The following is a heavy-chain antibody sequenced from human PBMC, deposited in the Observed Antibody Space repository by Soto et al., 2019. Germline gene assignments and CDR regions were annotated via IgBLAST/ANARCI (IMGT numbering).Heavy chain of an antibody. CDR2: MNPNSGNT. D-gene: IGHD2-2*01. Sequence: GESLKISCKASGYTFTSYDINWVRQATGQGLEWMGWMNPNSGNTGYAQKFQGRVTMTRNTSISTAYMELSSLRSEDTAVYYCAIPAGKGYSFDYWGQGTLVTVSS. J-gene: IGHJ4*02. CDR1: GYTFTSYD. CDR3: AIPAGKGYSFDY. V-gene: IGHV1-8*01.